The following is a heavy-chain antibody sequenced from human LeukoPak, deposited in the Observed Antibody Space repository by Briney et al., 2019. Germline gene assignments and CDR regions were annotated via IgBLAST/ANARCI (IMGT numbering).Heavy chain of an antibody. J-gene: IGHJ5*02. CDR2: IYHSGST. Sequence: SETLSLTCTVSGASISSYYWSWIRQPPGKGLEWIGSIYHSGSTYYNPSLKSRVTISVDTSKNQFSLKLSSVTAADTAVYYCARDGTLYSSSRVGWFDPWGQGTLVTVSS. CDR3: ARDGTLYSSSRVGWFDP. V-gene: IGHV4-38-2*02. D-gene: IGHD6-6*01. CDR1: GASISSYY.